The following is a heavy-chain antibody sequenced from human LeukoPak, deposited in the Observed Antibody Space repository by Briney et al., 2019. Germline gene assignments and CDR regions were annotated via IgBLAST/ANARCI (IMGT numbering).Heavy chain of an antibody. Sequence: GGSLRLSCAASGFTVSSNYMSWVRQAPGKGLEWVSVIYSGGSTYYADSVKGRFTISRDNSKNTLYLQMNSLRAEDTAVYYCARDWGTVTPYFDYWGQGTLVTVSS. CDR1: GFTVSSNY. CDR3: ARDWGTVTPYFDY. V-gene: IGHV3-53*05. CDR2: IYSGGST. J-gene: IGHJ4*02. D-gene: IGHD4-17*01.